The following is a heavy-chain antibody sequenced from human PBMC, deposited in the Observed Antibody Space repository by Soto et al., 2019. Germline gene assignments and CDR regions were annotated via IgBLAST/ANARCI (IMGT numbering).Heavy chain of an antibody. V-gene: IGHV1-18*01. Sequence: ASVKVSCKASGYTFTSYGIGWVRQAPGQGLEWVGWISAFYGNTKYAQNFLGRVTMTTETSTSTAYMELRSLRSDDTAVYYCARVSGSYPWFDPWGQGTLVTVSS. D-gene: IGHD1-26*01. J-gene: IGHJ5*02. CDR1: GYTFTSYG. CDR2: ISAFYGNT. CDR3: ARVSGSYPWFDP.